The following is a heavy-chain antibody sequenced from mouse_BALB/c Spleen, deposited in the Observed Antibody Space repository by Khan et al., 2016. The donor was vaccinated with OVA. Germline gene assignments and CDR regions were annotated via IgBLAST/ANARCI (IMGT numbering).Heavy chain of an antibody. CDR2: ISSDGDYT. CDR1: GFTFSTYA. Sequence: EVELVESGGGLVKPGGSLKLSCAASGFTFSTYAMSWVRQTPVKRLEWVATISSDGDYTYYPDNVTGRFTIFRDNATYTLYLQLSSLRSEDTAMYYCARSAYGSFAYWGQGTLGTGSA. D-gene: IGHD2-1*01. V-gene: IGHV5-9-3*01. J-gene: IGHJ3*01. CDR3: ARSAYGSFAY.